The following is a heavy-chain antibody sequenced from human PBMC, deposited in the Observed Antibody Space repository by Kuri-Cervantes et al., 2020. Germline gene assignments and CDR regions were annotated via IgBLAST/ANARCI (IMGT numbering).Heavy chain of an antibody. D-gene: IGHD1-26*01. CDR1: GYTFTSYA. J-gene: IGHJ6*02. CDR2: INAGNGNT. Sequence: ASVKVSCKASGYTFTSYAMHWVRQAPGQRLEWMGWINAGNGNTKYSQKFQGRVTTTRDTSTSTVYMELSSLRSEDTAVYYCARDGAWVGAISGMDVWGQGTTVTVSS. CDR3: ARDGAWVGAISGMDV. V-gene: IGHV1-3*01.